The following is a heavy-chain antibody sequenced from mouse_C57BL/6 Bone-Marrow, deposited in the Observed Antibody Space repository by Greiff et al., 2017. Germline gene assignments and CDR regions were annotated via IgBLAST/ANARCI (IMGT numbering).Heavy chain of an antibody. J-gene: IGHJ2*01. D-gene: IGHD2-5*01. CDR1: GFTFSDYG. Sequence: DVKLVESGGGLVKPGGSLKLSCAASGFTFSDYGMHWVRQAPEKGLEWVAYISSGSSTNYYADTVTGRFTISRDNAKNTLFLQMTSLRSEDTAMYYCARQYYSNYVYFDYWGQGTTLTVSS. CDR2: ISSGSSTN. CDR3: ARQYYSNYVYFDY. V-gene: IGHV5-17*01.